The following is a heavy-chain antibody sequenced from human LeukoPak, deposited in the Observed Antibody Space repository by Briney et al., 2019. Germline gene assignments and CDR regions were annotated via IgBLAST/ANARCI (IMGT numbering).Heavy chain of an antibody. CDR2: VYYSGST. CDR1: GGSISSYF. V-gene: IGHV4-59*01. CDR3: ARVLDLSRRGLDAFDI. Sequence: SETLSLTCTVSGGSISSYFWSWIRQPPGKGLEWIGYVYYSGSTNYNPSLKSRVTISVDTSKKQFSLKLSSATAADTAVYYCARVLDLSRRGLDAFDIWGQGTMVTVSS. D-gene: IGHD3-16*01. J-gene: IGHJ3*02.